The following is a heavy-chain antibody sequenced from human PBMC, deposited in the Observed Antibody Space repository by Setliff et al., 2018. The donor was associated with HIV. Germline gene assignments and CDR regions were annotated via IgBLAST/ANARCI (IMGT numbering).Heavy chain of an antibody. Sequence: GGSLRLSCAASGFTFSSYSMTRVRQAPGKGLEWVSTLYGDGRTFYADSAQGRFTISRDNSNNILFLQMNSLLAEDTAVYYCAKGVKFLDPWGQGTLVTVSS. CDR2: LYGDGRT. D-gene: IGHD3-16*01. CDR3: AKGVKFLDP. J-gene: IGHJ5*02. CDR1: GFTFSSYS. V-gene: IGHV3-53*01.